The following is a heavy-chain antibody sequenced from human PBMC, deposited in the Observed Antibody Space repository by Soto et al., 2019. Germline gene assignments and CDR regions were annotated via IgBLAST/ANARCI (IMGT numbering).Heavy chain of an antibody. CDR3: ARGVAAVTGY. CDR1: GFTFSNYW. CDR2: IKQDGSEK. J-gene: IGHJ4*02. V-gene: IGHV3-7*01. Sequence: GGSLRLSCAASGFTFSNYWMSWVRQAPGKGLEWVANIKQDGSEKSYVDSVKGRFTISRDNAKNSLYLQMNSLRAEDTAVYYCARGVAAVTGYWGRGTLVTVSS. D-gene: IGHD2-2*01.